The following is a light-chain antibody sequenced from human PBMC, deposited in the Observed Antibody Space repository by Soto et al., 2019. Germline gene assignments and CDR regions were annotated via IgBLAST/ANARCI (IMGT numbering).Light chain of an antibody. V-gene: IGLV2-8*01. J-gene: IGLJ1*01. Sequence: QSVLTQPPSASGSPGQSVTISCTGTSSDVGDYNYVSWYQQHPGKAPKLTIYDVSERPSGVPDRFSASKSGNTASLTVSGLQAEDEADYYCSSSAGSNNLVFGTGTKVTVL. CDR2: DVS. CDR3: SSSAGSNNLV. CDR1: SSDVGDYNY.